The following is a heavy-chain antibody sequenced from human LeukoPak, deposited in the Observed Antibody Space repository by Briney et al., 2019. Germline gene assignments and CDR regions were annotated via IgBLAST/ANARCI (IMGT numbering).Heavy chain of an antibody. D-gene: IGHD3-3*01. V-gene: IGHV3-74*01. J-gene: IGHJ5*02. Sequence: GGSLILSCAASGFTFSSYWMHWVRQAPGKGLVWVSGINSDGSSTCYADSVKGRFTISRDNSKNTLYLQMTSLRTDDTAVYYCAKDGYDFWSAYQIDLWGQGTLVTVSS. CDR2: INSDGSST. CDR1: GFTFSSYW. CDR3: AKDGYDFWSAYQIDL.